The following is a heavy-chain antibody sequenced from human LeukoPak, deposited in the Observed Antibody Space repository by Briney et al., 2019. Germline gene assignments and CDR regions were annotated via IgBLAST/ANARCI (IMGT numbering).Heavy chain of an antibody. D-gene: IGHD4-23*01. V-gene: IGHV3-21*01. CDR2: ISSSSSYI. Sequence: GGSLRLSCAASGFTFSSYSMNWVRQAPGKGLEWVSSISSSSSYIYYADSVKGRFTISRDNAKNSLYLQMNSLRAEDTAVYYCARVGSTVVTRIDYWGQGTLVTVSS. CDR1: GFTFSSYS. J-gene: IGHJ4*02. CDR3: ARVGSTVVTRIDY.